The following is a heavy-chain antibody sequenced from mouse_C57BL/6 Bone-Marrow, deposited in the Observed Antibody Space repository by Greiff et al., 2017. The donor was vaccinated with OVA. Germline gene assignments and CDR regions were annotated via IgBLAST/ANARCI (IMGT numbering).Heavy chain of an antibody. J-gene: IGHJ4*01. V-gene: IGHV2-2*01. CDR1: GFSLTSYG. CDR3: ARKCPYDYDGDYAMDY. Sequence: VQLQQSGPGLVQPSQSLSITCTVSGFSLTSYGVHWVRQSPGKGLEWLGVIWSGGSTDYNAAFISRLSISKDNSKSQVFFKMNSLQADDTAIYYCARKCPYDYDGDYAMDYWGQGTSVTVSS. D-gene: IGHD2-4*01. CDR2: IWSGGST.